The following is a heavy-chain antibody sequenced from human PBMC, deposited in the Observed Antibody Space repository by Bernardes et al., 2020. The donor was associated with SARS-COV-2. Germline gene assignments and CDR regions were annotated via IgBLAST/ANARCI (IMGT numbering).Heavy chain of an antibody. CDR3: AKDLGVQRSHPDAFDI. CDR1: GFTFTTYG. J-gene: IGHJ3*02. Sequence: ASVKVSCKASGFTFTTYGFSWVRQAPGQGLEWMGWISANNGNTEYAQKFQGRVTMTTDTSTSTAYMELRNLRSDDTAVYYCAKDLGVQRSHPDAFDIWGQGTMVTVSS. V-gene: IGHV1-18*01. CDR2: ISANNGNT. D-gene: IGHD3-16*01.